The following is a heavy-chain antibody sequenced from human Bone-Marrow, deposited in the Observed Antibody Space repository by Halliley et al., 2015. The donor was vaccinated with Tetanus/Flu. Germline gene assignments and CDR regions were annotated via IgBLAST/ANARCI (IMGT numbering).Heavy chain of an antibody. Sequence: YDESSDFYAESVKGRFTISKDNSKNTLYVQMNSLRAEDTGVYYCAREETWGSSPTFYYYGMDVWGQGTTVTVSS. J-gene: IGHJ6*02. CDR3: AREETWGSSPTFYYYGMDV. V-gene: IGHV3-33*01. CDR2: YDESSD. D-gene: IGHD7-27*01.